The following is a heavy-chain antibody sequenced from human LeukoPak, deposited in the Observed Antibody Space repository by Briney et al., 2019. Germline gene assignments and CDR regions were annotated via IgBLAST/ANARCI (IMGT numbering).Heavy chain of an antibody. Sequence: GASVTVSCKVSGYTLTELSMHWVRQAPGKGLEWMGGFDPEDGGTIYAQKFQGRVTMTEDTSTDTAYMELSSLRSEDTAVYYCATDLTGIAAAGSVWDFDYWGQGTLVTVSS. CDR1: GYTLTELS. CDR2: FDPEDGGT. V-gene: IGHV1-24*01. D-gene: IGHD6-13*01. CDR3: ATDLTGIAAAGSVWDFDY. J-gene: IGHJ4*02.